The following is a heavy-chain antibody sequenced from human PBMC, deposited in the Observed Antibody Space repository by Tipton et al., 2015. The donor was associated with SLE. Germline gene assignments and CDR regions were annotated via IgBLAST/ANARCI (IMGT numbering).Heavy chain of an antibody. CDR2: IYTSGTT. D-gene: IGHD3-3*01. CDR3: ASYDFDAFDI. Sequence: TLSLTCTVSGGSISSYYWSWIRQPPGKGLEWIGYIYTSGTTNYNPSLKSRVTISVDTSKNRFSLKLTSVTAADTAVYYCASYDFDAFDIWGQGTMVTVSS. CDR1: GGSISSYY. V-gene: IGHV4-4*09. J-gene: IGHJ3*02.